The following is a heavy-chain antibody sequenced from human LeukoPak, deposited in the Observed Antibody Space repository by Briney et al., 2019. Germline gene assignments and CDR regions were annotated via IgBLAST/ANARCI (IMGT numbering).Heavy chain of an antibody. J-gene: IGHJ4*02. CDR1: GFTFSSYW. V-gene: IGHV3-74*01. CDR2: INSDGSST. CDR3: AKDPRTTTYYFDY. D-gene: IGHD4-17*01. Sequence: GGSLRLSCAASGFTFSSYWMHWVRQAPGRGLVWVSRINSDGSSTSYADSVKGRFTISRDNAKNTLYLQMNSLRAEDTAVYYCAKDPRTTTYYFDYWGQGTLVTVSS.